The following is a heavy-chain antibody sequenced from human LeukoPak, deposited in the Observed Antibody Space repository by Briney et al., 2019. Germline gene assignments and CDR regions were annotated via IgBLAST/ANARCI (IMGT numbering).Heavy chain of an antibody. D-gene: IGHD5-12*01. CDR2: ISDIGSI. CDR1: GGSISSYY. V-gene: IGHV4-59*12. CDR3: ARELYSGYDPGPYDY. Sequence: PSETLSLTCTVSGGSISSYYWSWIRQPPGKGLEWIAYISDIGSINYNPSLKSRVTISVDRSKNQFSLKLSSVTAADTAVYYCARELYSGYDPGPYDYWGQGTLVTVSS. J-gene: IGHJ4*02.